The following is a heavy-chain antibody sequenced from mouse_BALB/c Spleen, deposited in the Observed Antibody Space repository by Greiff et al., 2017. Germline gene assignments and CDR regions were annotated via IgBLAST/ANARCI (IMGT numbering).Heavy chain of an antibody. D-gene: IGHD1-1*01. CDR2: IHSNSGNT. CDR3: ARSSYYGSSYYAMDY. CDR1: GYTFTSSW. J-gene: IGHJ4*01. V-gene: IGHV1S130*01. Sequence: QVQLQQSGSVLVRPGASVKLSCKASGYTFTSSWMHWAKQRPGQGLEWIGEIHSNSGNTNDNEKFKGKATLTVDTSSSTAYVDLSSLTSEDSAVYYCARSSYYGSSYYAMDYWGQGTSVTVSS.